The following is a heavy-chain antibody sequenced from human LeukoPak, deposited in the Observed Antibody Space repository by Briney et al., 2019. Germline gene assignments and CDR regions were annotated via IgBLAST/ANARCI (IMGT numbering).Heavy chain of an antibody. Sequence: SETLSLTCTVSGGSISSSSYYWGWIRQPPGKGLEWIGSIYYSGSTYYNPSLKSRVTISVDTSKSQFSLKLSSVTAADTAVYYCARHVRGTTRNYYFDYWGQGTLVTVSS. J-gene: IGHJ4*02. D-gene: IGHD1-1*01. CDR3: ARHVRGTTRNYYFDY. CDR1: GGSISSSSYY. CDR2: IYYSGST. V-gene: IGHV4-39*01.